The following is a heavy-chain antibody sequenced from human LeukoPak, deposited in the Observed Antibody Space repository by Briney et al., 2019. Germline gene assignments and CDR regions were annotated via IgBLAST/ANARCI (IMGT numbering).Heavy chain of an antibody. Sequence: GGSLRLSCAASGFTFSSYWMHWVRQAPGKGLVWVSRINSDGSSTSYADSVKGQFTISRDNAKNTLYLQMNSLRAEDTAVYYCARGYCSGGSCYSWAYWGQGTLVTVSS. CDR2: INSDGSST. V-gene: IGHV3-74*01. J-gene: IGHJ4*02. CDR3: ARGYCSGGSCYSWAY. D-gene: IGHD2-15*01. CDR1: GFTFSSYW.